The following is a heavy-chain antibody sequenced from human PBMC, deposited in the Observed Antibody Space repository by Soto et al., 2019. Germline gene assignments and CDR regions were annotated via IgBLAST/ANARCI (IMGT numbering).Heavy chain of an antibody. CDR2: IIPIFGTV. D-gene: IGHD5-12*01. CDR1: GGPFHKYP. Sequence: QVQLVQSGAEVKKPGSSVKVSCKASGGPFHKYPFSRVRPAPWPGAEGVGGIIPIFGTVNHAQKFQGRVTITADESTSTAYMELSSLRSEDTAVYYCARGNHRWLQLWYFDLWGRGTLVTVSS. CDR3: ARGNHRWLQLWYFDL. J-gene: IGHJ2*01. V-gene: IGHV1-69*12.